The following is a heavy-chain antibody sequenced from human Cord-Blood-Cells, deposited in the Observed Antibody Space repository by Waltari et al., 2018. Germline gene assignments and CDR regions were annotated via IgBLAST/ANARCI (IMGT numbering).Heavy chain of an antibody. CDR1: GFTCSSIS. J-gene: IGHJ3*02. CDR2: ISSSSSYI. V-gene: IGHV3-21*01. Sequence: EVQLVESGGGLVKPGGSLRLSCAASGFTCSSISRNWVRQAPGKGLEWVSSISSSSSYIYYADSVKGRFTISRDNAKNSLYLQMNSLRAEDTAVYYCARELNRAFDIWGQGTMVTVSS. CDR3: ARELNRAFDI.